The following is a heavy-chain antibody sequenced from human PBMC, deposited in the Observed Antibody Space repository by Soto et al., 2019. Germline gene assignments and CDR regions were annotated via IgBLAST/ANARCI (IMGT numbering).Heavy chain of an antibody. CDR2: ISSSSSYI. Sequence: PGGSLRLSCAASGFTSSSYSMNWVRQAPGKGLEWVSSISSSSSYIYYADSVKGRFTISRDNAKNSLYLQMNSLRAEDTAVYYCARPSIAAGPGNNWFASWSQRTLVTVS. CDR3: ARPSIAAGPGNNWFAS. V-gene: IGHV3-21*01. D-gene: IGHD6-6*01. CDR1: GFTSSSYS. J-gene: IGHJ5*01.